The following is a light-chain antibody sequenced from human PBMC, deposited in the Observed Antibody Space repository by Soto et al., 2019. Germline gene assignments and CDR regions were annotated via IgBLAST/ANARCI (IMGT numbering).Light chain of an antibody. CDR2: LGS. CDR1: QSLLHTNGYNY. V-gene: IGKV2-28*01. CDR3: QQFGRSPPSWT. J-gene: IGKJ1*01. Sequence: DIVMTQSPLSLVVTPGEPASISCRSSQSLLHTNGYNYVDWYLQRPGQSPQLLIYLGSNRASGAXDXFXXSGSGTDFTLKISRVEAEDVGVYYCQQFGRSPPSWTFGQGTKVEIK.